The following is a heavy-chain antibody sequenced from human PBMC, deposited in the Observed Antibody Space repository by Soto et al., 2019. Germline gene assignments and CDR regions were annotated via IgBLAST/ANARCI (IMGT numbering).Heavy chain of an antibody. Sequence: GGSLRLSCAASGFTVSSNYMSWVRQAPGKGLEWVSVIYSGGSAYYADSVKGRFTISRDNSKNTLYLQMNSLRAKDTAVYYCARDRRQQLAFYHDYWGQGTLVTVSS. CDR1: GFTVSSNY. J-gene: IGHJ4*02. CDR2: IYSGGSA. D-gene: IGHD6-13*01. CDR3: ARDRRQQLAFYHDY. V-gene: IGHV3-66*01.